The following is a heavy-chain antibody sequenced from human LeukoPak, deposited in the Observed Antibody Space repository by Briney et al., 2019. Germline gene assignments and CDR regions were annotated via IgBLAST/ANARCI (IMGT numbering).Heavy chain of an antibody. CDR3: AKVVIPTYYDSSGYYAF. V-gene: IGHV3-23*01. CDR2: ISGSGGST. Sequence: GGSLRLSCAASGFTFSSYAMSWVRQAPGKGLEWVSAISGSGGSTYYADSVKGRFTISRDNSKNTLYLQMNSLRAEDTAVYYCAKVVIPTYYDSSGYYAFWGQGTMVTVSS. CDR1: GFTFSSYA. J-gene: IGHJ3*01. D-gene: IGHD3-22*01.